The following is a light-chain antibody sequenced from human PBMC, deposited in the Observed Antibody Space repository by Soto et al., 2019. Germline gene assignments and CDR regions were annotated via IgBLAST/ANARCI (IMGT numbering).Light chain of an antibody. Sequence: QSVLTQPASVSGSPGQSITISCTGTSSDVGGYNYVSWYQQHPGKAPKLMIYEVSNRPSGVSNRFSGSKSGNTASLTISGLQAEDEADYYCSSYTSSSFLFGTGTKVTAL. V-gene: IGLV2-14*01. CDR1: SSDVGGYNY. CDR2: EVS. CDR3: SSYTSSSFL. J-gene: IGLJ1*01.